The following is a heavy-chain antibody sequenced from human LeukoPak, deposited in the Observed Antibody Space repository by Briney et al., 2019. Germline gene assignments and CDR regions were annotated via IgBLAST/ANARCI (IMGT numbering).Heavy chain of an antibody. CDR2: TSHRGST. D-gene: IGHD1-14*01. J-gene: IGHJ2*01. CDR3: ARGGNGWYFDL. CDR1: GGSFSGYY. Sequence: SETLSLTCAVYGGSFSGYYWSWIRQPPGKGLEWIGETSHRGSTNYDPSLKSRVTISVDTSKNQSSLKLSSVTAADTAVYYCARGGNGWYFDLWGRGTLVTVSS. V-gene: IGHV4-34*01.